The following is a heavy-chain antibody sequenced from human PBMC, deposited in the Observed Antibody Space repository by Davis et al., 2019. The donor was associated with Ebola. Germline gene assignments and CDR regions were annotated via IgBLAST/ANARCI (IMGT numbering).Heavy chain of an antibody. J-gene: IGHJ6*03. Sequence: MPSETLSLTCTVSGGSISSSSYYWGWIRQPPGKGLEWIGSIYYSGSTYYNPSLKSRVTISVDTSKNQFSLKLSSVTAADTAVYYCAREFADTAMGYYYYMDVWGKGTTVTVSS. V-gene: IGHV4-39*02. CDR3: AREFADTAMGYYYYMDV. D-gene: IGHD5-18*01. CDR1: GGSISSSSYY. CDR2: IYYSGST.